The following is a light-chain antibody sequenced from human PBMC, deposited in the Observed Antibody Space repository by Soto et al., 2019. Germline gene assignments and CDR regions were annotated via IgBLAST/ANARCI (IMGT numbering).Light chain of an antibody. CDR2: DAS. CDR1: QAISSA. J-gene: IGKJ3*01. CDR3: QQFNNWPVT. V-gene: IGKV1D-13*01. Sequence: ANQLTQCPSSLSASVVDRVTITCRASQAISSALAWYQQKPGKPPKLLIYDASTLQSGVPSRFSGTASGTDFTLTINSLHPEDFATYYCQQFNNWPVTFGPGTKVDIK.